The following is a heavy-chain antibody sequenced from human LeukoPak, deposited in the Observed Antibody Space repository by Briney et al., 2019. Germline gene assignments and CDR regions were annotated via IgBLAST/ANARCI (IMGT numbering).Heavy chain of an antibody. Sequence: GGSLRLSCLASGFTLSGYDMMWVRQRPGKGLEWVSSISKSDDRTYYADSVKGRFTISRDKSKSTVYLQMSSLRVDDTAVYYCAKDPFTFDGDYGDTWGQGTLVTVSS. CDR1: GFTLSGYD. CDR2: ISKSDDRT. J-gene: IGHJ4*02. CDR3: AKDPFTFDGDYGDT. V-gene: IGHV3-23*01. D-gene: IGHD4-17*01.